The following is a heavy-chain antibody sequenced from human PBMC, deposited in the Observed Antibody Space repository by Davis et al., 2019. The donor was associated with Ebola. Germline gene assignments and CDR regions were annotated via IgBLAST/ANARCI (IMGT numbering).Heavy chain of an antibody. Sequence: MPSETLSLTCSVSGVSLTDSGYYWGWIRQRPGMGLEWIASISHRGYTFYNQSLQSRVTISADTSNNDFSLRLDSMTAADTAVYFCASRIAFYSTTWAPDNWGQGTLVTVSS. V-gene: IGHV4-39*02. J-gene: IGHJ4*02. CDR2: ISHRGYT. D-gene: IGHD2-21*01. CDR1: GVSLTDSGYY. CDR3: ASRIAFYSTTWAPDN.